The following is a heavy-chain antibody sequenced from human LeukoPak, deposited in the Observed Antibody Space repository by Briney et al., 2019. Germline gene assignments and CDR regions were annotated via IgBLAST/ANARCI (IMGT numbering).Heavy chain of an antibody. CDR3: ARDSSPFDSSGWHFDY. Sequence: SGGSLRLSCAASGFTFSSYAMHWVRQAPGKGLEWVAVISYDGSNKYYADSVKGRFTISRDNSKNTLYLQMNSLRAEDTAVYYCARDSSPFDSSGWHFDYWGQGTLVTVSS. V-gene: IGHV3-30*04. J-gene: IGHJ4*02. CDR1: GFTFSSYA. CDR2: ISYDGSNK. D-gene: IGHD6-19*01.